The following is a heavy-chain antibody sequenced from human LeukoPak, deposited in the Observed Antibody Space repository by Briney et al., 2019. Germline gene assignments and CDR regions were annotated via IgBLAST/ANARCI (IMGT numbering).Heavy chain of an antibody. Sequence: ASVKVSCKASGYTFTGYYMHWVRQAPGQGLEWMGWINTNSGGTNYAQKFQGRVTMTRDTSISTAYMELSRLRSDDTAVYYCARVPGVYGDYANYWGQGTLVTVSS. J-gene: IGHJ4*02. V-gene: IGHV1-2*02. CDR1: GYTFTGYY. CDR2: INTNSGGT. CDR3: ARVPGVYGDYANY. D-gene: IGHD4-17*01.